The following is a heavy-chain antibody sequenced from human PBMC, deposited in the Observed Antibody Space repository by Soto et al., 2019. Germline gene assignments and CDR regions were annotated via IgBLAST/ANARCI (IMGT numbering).Heavy chain of an antibody. CDR1: GFTFSSYA. V-gene: IGHV3-23*01. D-gene: IGHD6-13*01. J-gene: IGHJ5*02. CDR2: ISGSGGST. CDR3: AGGAAAYNWFDP. Sequence: SGGSLRLSCAASGFTFSSYAMSWVRQAPGKGLEWVSAISGSGGSTYYADSVKGRFTISRDNSKNTLYLQMNSLRAEDTAVYYCAGGAAAYNWFDPWGQGTLVTVSS.